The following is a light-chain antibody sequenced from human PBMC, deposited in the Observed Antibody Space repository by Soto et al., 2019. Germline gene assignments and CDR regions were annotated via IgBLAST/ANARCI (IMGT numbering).Light chain of an antibody. V-gene: IGLV2-11*01. J-gene: IGLJ2*01. CDR2: DVS. CDR1: SSDVGGYNY. CDR3: CSYAGSYTPHVL. Sequence: QSALTQPRSVSGSPGQSVTISCTGTSSDVGGYNYVSWYQHHPGKAPKLMIYDVSKRPSGVPDRFSGSKSGNTASLTISGLQAEDEADYYCCSYAGSYTPHVLFGGGTKLTVL.